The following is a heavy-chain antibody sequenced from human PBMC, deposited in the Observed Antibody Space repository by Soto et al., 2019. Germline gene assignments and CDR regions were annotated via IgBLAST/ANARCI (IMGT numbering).Heavy chain of an antibody. CDR1: GGSITGYY. D-gene: IGHD4-17*01. Sequence: QVQLRESGPGLVRPSETLSLTCTVSGGSITGYYWRWIRHPPGKGLEWIGYIYDSGTTTYNAALKSRITISADTSKNQYTLKLRPVTAAATAVYYCERRSNGAEGYFFDFWGQGLLVTVSS. J-gene: IGHJ4*02. CDR2: IYDSGTT. CDR3: ERRSNGAEGYFFDF. V-gene: IGHV4-59*08.